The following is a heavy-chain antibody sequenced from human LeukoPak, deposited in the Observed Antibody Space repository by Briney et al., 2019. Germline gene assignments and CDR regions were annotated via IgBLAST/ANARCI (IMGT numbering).Heavy chain of an antibody. J-gene: IGHJ4*02. V-gene: IGHV1-2*02. CDR1: GYTFTDYY. D-gene: IGHD3-10*01. CDR3: ARVQYHGSGSYGY. Sequence: GASVKVSCKASGYTFTDYYMHWVRQAPGQGLEWMGWINPNSGGTNYAQKFQGRVTMTRDTSISTAYMELSRLRSDDTAVYYCARVQYHGSGSYGYWGQGTLVTVSS. CDR2: INPNSGGT.